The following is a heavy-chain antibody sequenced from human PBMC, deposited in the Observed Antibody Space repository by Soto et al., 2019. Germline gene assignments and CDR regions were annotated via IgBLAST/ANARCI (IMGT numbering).Heavy chain of an antibody. J-gene: IGHJ4*02. CDR2: ISTRSNSI. CDR3: AKEFEGFPDH. D-gene: IGHD3-9*01. Sequence: GSLRLSCAASGFTFSSYSMNWVRQAPGKGLEWVSYISTRSNSIYYADSVKGRFTTSRDNAKNSLFLQMDGLRDEDTAVYFCAKEFEGFPDHWGQGSLVTVSS. V-gene: IGHV3-48*02. CDR1: GFTFSSYS.